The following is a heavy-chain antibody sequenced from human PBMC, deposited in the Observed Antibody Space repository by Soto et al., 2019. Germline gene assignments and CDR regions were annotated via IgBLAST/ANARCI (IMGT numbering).Heavy chain of an antibody. CDR1: GYTFTSYG. J-gene: IGHJ3*02. D-gene: IGHD3-22*01. Sequence: ASVKVSCKASGYTFTSYGISWVRQAPGQGLEWMGWISAYNGKTNYAQKLQGRVTMTTDTSTSTAYMELRSLRSDDTAVYYCARDNYYDSSGYPVHDAFDIWGQGTMVTVSS. V-gene: IGHV1-18*01. CDR2: ISAYNGKT. CDR3: ARDNYYDSSGYPVHDAFDI.